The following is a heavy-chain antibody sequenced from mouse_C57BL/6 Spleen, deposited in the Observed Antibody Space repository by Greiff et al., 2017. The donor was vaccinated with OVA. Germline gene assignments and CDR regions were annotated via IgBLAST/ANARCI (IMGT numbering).Heavy chain of an antibody. J-gene: IGHJ4*01. Sequence: VQLQQSGPELVKPGDSVKISCKASGYSFTGYFMNWVMQSHGKSLEWIGRINPYNGDTFYNQKFKGKATLTVDKSSSTAHMELRSLTSEDSAVYYCARKEGVVATRAYAMDYWGQGTSVTVSS. CDR2: INPYNGDT. CDR3: ARKEGVVATRAYAMDY. D-gene: IGHD1-1*01. CDR1: GYSFTGYF. V-gene: IGHV1-20*01.